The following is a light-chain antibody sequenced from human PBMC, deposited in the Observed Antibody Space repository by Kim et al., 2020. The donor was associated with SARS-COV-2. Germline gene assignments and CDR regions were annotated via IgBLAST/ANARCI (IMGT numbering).Light chain of an antibody. CDR2: DAS. Sequence: QSALTQPASVSGSPGQSITISCTGTSRDVGGYNYISWYQQHPGKAPKLMIYDASNRPSGVSNRFSGSKSGNTASLTISGLQAEDEADYYCSSYTSSTTLVFGGGTQLTVL. CDR1: SRDVGGYNY. V-gene: IGLV2-14*03. CDR3: SSYTSSTTLV. J-gene: IGLJ3*02.